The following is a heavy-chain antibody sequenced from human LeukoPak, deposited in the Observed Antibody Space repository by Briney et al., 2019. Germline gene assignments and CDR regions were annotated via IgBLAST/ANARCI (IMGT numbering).Heavy chain of an antibody. D-gene: IGHD2-2*01. V-gene: IGHV3-74*01. CDR2: IKSDGSNT. Sequence: PGGSLRLSCAASGITLNSYRMHWVRQVPGRGLVGVSRIKSDGSNTIYAASVKGRFTTSRDNAKNTLYLQMTSLRVEDTAVYYCAKDLSRGYCSSTSCYNWFDPWGQGTLVTVSS. CDR3: AKDLSRGYCSSTSCYNWFDP. CDR1: GITLNSYR. J-gene: IGHJ5*02.